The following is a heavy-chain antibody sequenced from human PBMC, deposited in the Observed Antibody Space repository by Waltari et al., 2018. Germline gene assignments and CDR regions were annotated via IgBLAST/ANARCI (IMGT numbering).Heavy chain of an antibody. J-gene: IGHJ4*02. CDR2: IYHSGGT. Sequence: QVQLQESGPGLVKPSETLSLTCTVSGYSISSGYYWGWIRQPPGKGLEWIGSIYHSGGTYYNPSLKSRVTISVDTSKNQFSLKLSSVTAADTAVYYCARDRGSLYYYGSGTEDFFDYWGQGTLVTVSS. V-gene: IGHV4-38-2*02. D-gene: IGHD3-10*01. CDR3: ARDRGSLYYYGSGTEDFFDY. CDR1: GYSISSGYY.